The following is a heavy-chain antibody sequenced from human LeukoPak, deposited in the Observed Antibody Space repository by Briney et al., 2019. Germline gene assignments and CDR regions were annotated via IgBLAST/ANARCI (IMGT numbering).Heavy chain of an antibody. Sequence: GGSLRLSCAASGFTVSSNYMSWVRQTPEKGLEWVSIIYSGGSSYYADSVKGRFTISRDNSRNTLYLQMHSLRAGDTAVYYCARAVGALEAFDSWGQGTMVTVSS. J-gene: IGHJ3*02. D-gene: IGHD1-26*01. CDR1: GFTVSSNY. CDR3: ARAVGALEAFDS. V-gene: IGHV3-66*01. CDR2: IYSGGSS.